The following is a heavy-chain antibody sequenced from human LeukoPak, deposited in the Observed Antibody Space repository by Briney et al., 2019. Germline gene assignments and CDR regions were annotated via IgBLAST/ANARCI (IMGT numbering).Heavy chain of an antibody. CDR1: GFTFSRYW. J-gene: IGHJ4*02. V-gene: IGHV3-74*03. CDR3: ARGLKSPAGVDY. Sequence: GGSLRLSCAASGFTFSRYWMHWVRQAPGKGLMWVSRISPDGSTTLYADSVKGRFTISRDNAKNTLYLQMNSLRAEDTAVYYCARGLKSPAGVDYWGQGTLVTVSS. CDR2: ISPDGSTT. D-gene: IGHD2-2*01.